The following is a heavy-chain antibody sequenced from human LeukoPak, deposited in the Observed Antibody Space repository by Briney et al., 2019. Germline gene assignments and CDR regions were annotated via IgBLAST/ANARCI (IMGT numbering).Heavy chain of an antibody. Sequence: ASVKVSCKASGHTFSGYHMQWVRQAPGQGLEWMGRISPKSGDTKSGQRFQGRVTLTRDTSISTAYMELSRLTSDDTAVYYCASVRAGDDFDYWGQGTLVTVSS. J-gene: IGHJ4*02. CDR1: GHTFSGYH. V-gene: IGHV1-2*06. D-gene: IGHD3-16*01. CDR2: ISPKSGDT. CDR3: ASVRAGDDFDY.